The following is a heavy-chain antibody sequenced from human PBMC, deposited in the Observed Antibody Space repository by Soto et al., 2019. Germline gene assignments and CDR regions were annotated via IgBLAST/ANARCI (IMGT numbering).Heavy chain of an antibody. CDR1: GGSISSYY. V-gene: IGHV4-59*01. D-gene: IGHD3-10*01. CDR2: IYYSGST. CDR3: ARGDTYYYGPSRYYFDY. Sequence: SETLSLTCTVSGGSISSYYWSWIRQPPGKGLEWIGYIYYSGSTNYNPSLKSRVTISVDTSKNQFSLKLSSVTAADTAVYYCARGDTYYYGPSRYYFDYWGQGTLVTVSS. J-gene: IGHJ4*02.